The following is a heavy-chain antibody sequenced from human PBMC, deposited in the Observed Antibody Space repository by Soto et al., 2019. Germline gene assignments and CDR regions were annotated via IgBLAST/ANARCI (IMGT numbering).Heavy chain of an antibody. V-gene: IGHV4-39*01. Sequence: QMQLQESGPGLVKPSETLSLTCTVSGGSINNAYYHWAWIRQAPGEALEWIGNIHYSGSAFSNPSLKSRVTISVDTSKNKLSLMLSAVTAADTALYYCARVVTDAFDIWGQGTVVTVSS. CDR3: ARVVTDAFDI. J-gene: IGHJ3*02. CDR2: IHYSGSA. D-gene: IGHD2-15*01. CDR1: GGSINNAYYH.